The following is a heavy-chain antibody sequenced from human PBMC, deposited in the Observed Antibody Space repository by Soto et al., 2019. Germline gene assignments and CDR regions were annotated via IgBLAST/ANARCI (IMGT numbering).Heavy chain of an antibody. J-gene: IGHJ4*02. CDR1: GFTFSSYG. CDR3: ARMELVLPVFGY. Sequence: QVQLVESGGGVVQPGRSLRLSCAASGFTFSSYGMHWVRQAPGKGLEWVAVIWYDGSNKYYADSVKGRFTISRDNSKNTLYLQMNSLRAEDTAVYYCARMELVLPVFGYWGQGTLVTVSS. D-gene: IGHD2-15*01. CDR2: IWYDGSNK. V-gene: IGHV3-33*01.